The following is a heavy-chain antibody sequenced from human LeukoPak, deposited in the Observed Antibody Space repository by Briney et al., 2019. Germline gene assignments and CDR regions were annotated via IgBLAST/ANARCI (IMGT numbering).Heavy chain of an antibody. D-gene: IGHD2-2*01. V-gene: IGHV1-46*01. CDR3: ARDYQPDAFDI. J-gene: IGHJ3*02. CDR2: INPSGGST. Sequence: ASVKVSCKASGYTFTSYYMHWVRQAPGQGLEWMGIINPSGGSTSYAQKFQGRVTITRDTSTSTVYMELSSLRSEDTAVYYCARDYQPDAFDIWGQGTMVTVSS. CDR1: GYTFTSYY.